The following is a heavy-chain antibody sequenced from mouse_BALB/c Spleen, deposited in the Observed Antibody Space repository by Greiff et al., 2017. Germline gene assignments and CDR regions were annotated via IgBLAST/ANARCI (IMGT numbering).Heavy chain of an antibody. CDR3: ARQGGTDAMDD. J-gene: IGHJ4*01. CDR2: ISSGGGST. Sequence: EVQLVESGGGLVKPGGSLKLSCAASGFAFSSYDMSWVRQTPEKRLEWVAYISSGGGSTYYPDTVKGRFTISRDTAKNTLYLQMSSLKYEDTAVYYCARQGGTDAMDDWGQGTSVTVSS. D-gene: IGHD3-3*01. CDR1: GFAFSSYD. V-gene: IGHV5-12-1*01.